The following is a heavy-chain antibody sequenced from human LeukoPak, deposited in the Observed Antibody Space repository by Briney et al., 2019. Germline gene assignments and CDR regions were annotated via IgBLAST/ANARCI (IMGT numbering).Heavy chain of an antibody. D-gene: IGHD3-10*01. CDR2: ISGSGGST. Sequence: PGGSLRLSCAASGFTFSSYAMSWFRQAPAKGLEWVSAISGSGGSTYYADSVKGRFTISRDNSKNTLYLQMNSLRAEDTAVYYCAKDFKRLLWFGEPPRWGQGTLVTVSS. J-gene: IGHJ4*02. CDR1: GFTFSSYA. CDR3: AKDFKRLLWFGEPPR. V-gene: IGHV3-23*01.